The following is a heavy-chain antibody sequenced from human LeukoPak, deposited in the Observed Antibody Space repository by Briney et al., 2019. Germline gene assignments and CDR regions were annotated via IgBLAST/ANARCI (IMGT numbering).Heavy chain of an antibody. CDR3: AGGGRLDYVYFDH. J-gene: IGHJ4*02. CDR1: GGSISSYY. V-gene: IGHV4-59*01. D-gene: IGHD4-17*01. Sequence: SETLSLTCTVPGGSISSYYWSCIRQPPGKGLEWIGYINYSGSTNYNPSLKSRVTMSVDTSKNQFSLKLSSVTAADTAMYYCAGGGRLDYVYFDHWGQGSLVTVSS. CDR2: INYSGST.